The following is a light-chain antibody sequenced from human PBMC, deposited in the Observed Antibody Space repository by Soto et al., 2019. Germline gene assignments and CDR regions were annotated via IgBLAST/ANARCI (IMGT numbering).Light chain of an antibody. Sequence: DIQMTQSPSSLSASVGDRVTITCRASQGISTYLNWYQQKPGKAPKLLIYAASSLQSGVPSRFSGVGSGTEFTLTISSLQSEDFGVYYCQQYNKWPQTFGQGTRLEI. CDR1: QGISTY. J-gene: IGKJ5*01. CDR3: QQYNKWPQT. CDR2: AAS. V-gene: IGKV1-39*01.